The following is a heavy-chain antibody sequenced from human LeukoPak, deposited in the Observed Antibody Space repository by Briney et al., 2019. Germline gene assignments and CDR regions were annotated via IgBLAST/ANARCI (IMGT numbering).Heavy chain of an antibody. J-gene: IGHJ4*02. D-gene: IGHD2-2*01. CDR3: ARHSFGSTRCFDY. V-gene: IGHV5-51*01. CDR2: IYPGDSDT. Sequence: GESLKISCKGSGYSFTTYWISWVRQMPGKGLEWMGIIYPGDSDTTYSPSFQGQVTISADKSISTAYLQWSSLKASDTAMYYCARHSFGSTRCFDYWGQGTLVTVSS. CDR1: GYSFTTYW.